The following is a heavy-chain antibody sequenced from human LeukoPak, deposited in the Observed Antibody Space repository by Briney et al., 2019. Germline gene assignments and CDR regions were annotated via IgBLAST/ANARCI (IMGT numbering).Heavy chain of an antibody. CDR1: GFTFSSYE. Sequence: GGSLRLSCAASGFTFSSYEMNWFRRAPGKGLEWVSYISSSGSTIYYADSVKGRFTISRDNAKNSLYLQMNSLRAEDTAVYYCARVSSSWYVNYYYYMDVWGKGTTVTVSS. D-gene: IGHD6-13*01. V-gene: IGHV3-48*03. CDR3: ARVSSSWYVNYYYYMDV. CDR2: ISSSGSTI. J-gene: IGHJ6*03.